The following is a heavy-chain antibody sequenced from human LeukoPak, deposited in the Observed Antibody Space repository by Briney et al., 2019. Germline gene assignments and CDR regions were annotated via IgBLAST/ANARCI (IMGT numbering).Heavy chain of an antibody. D-gene: IGHD4-23*01. J-gene: IGHJ6*03. Sequence: GGSLRLSCAPSGFTFSSYWMSWVRQAPGKGLEGVANIKQDGSEKYYVDSVKGRFTISRDNSKNTLYPQMNSLRAEDTAVYYCPRDGKEYMDVWGKGTTVTVSS. CDR1: GFTFSSYW. CDR2: IKQDGSEK. V-gene: IGHV3-7*01. CDR3: PRDGKEYMDV.